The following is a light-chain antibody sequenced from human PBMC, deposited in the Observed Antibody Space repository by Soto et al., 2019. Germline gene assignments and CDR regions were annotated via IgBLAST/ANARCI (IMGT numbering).Light chain of an antibody. CDR3: HQYNSYPWT. V-gene: IGKV1-5*01. J-gene: IGKJ1*01. CDR2: DDS. CDR1: QSISSW. Sequence: DIQMTQSPSTLSASVGDRVTITCRASQSISSWLAWYQQKPRKAPELLIYDDSSLESGVPSRISGSGSGTECTLTISSLQPDDVATYYCHQYNSYPWTFGQGTKVEIK.